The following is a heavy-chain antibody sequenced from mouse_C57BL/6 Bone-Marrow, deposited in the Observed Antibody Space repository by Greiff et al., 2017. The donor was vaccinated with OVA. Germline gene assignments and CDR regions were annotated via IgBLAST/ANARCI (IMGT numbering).Heavy chain of an antibody. CDR2: INPYNGGT. CDR1: GYTFTDYY. Sequence: EVHLVESGPVLVKPGASVKMSCKASGYTFTDYYMNWVKQSHGKSLEWIGVINPYNGGTSYNQKFKGKATLTVDKSSSTAYMELNSLTSEDSAVYYCARGGFAYWGQGTLVTVSA. J-gene: IGHJ3*01. V-gene: IGHV1-19*01. CDR3: ARGGFAY.